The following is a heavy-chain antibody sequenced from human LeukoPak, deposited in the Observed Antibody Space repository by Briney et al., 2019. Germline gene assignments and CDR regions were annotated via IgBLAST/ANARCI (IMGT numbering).Heavy chain of an antibody. V-gene: IGHV4-30-4*08. CDR2: IYYSGST. CDR3: ARLVGATRTNDY. Sequence: SETLSLTRTVSGGSISSGDYYWSWIRQPPGKGLEWIGYIYYSGSTYYNPSLKSRVTISVDTSKNQFSLKLSSVTAADTAVYYCARLVGATRTNDYWGQGTLVTVSS. J-gene: IGHJ4*02. D-gene: IGHD1-26*01. CDR1: GGSISSGDYY.